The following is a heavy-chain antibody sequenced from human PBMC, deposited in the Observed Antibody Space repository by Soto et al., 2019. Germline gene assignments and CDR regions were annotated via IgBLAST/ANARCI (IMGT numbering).Heavy chain of an antibody. CDR1: GGSISSGDYY. D-gene: IGHD2-15*01. CDR3: ASRGTTTYGSGGNCYARGFDY. V-gene: IGHV4-30-4*01. J-gene: IGHJ4*02. CDR2: VYYSGST. Sequence: QVQLQESGPGLVKPSQTLSLTCTVSGGSISSGDYYWSWIRQPPGKGLEWIGYVYYSGSTYYNPSLKSRVTISVDTSMNQFSLRLSSVTAADTAVYYCASRGTTTYGSGGNCYARGFDYWGQGTLVTVSS.